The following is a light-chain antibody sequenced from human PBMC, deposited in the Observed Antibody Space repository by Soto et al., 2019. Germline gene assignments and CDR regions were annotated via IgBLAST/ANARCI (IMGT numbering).Light chain of an antibody. J-gene: IGKJ2*01. V-gene: IGKV3-20*01. CDR2: DAS. CDR3: QQYYQWPSYT. Sequence: EIVFTQSPGAVSLSPGERATLSCRASQSVSSSYLAWYQQKPGQSPRLLVYDASTRATAIPARFSGSGSGTEFTLTINTLQPEDFAVYYCQQYYQWPSYTFGQGTKVDI. CDR1: QSVSSSY.